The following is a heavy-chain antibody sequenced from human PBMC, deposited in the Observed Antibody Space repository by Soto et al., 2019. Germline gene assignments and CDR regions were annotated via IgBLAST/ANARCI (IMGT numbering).Heavy chain of an antibody. Sequence: ESGGGVVQPGTSLRVSCVGSGFTFRSYVIHWVRQAPGKGLELVALTSYDGSDKYYGDSVRGRFTISRDNSRNTVDLQMDSLRREDTALYYCARWGTTGGLDVWGQGTLVSVSS. CDR1: GFTFRSYV. V-gene: IGHV3-30*19. D-gene: IGHD3-16*01. CDR2: TSYDGSDK. CDR3: ARWGTTGGLDV. J-gene: IGHJ1*01.